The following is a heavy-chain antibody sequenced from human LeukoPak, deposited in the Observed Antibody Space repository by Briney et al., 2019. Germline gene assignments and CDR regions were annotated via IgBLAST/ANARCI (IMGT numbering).Heavy chain of an antibody. CDR2: MSDSGTNT. CDR3: AKGGAVSSKSITMVRGTRRYYYYMDV. J-gene: IGHJ6*03. Sequence: GGSLRLSCGASRFTFSTYGMTWVRQAPGKGLEWVSGMSDSGTNTYYADSVKGRFTISRDNSKNTLYLQMNSLRAEDTAVYYCAKGGAVSSKSITMVRGTRRYYYYMDVWGKGTTVTISS. V-gene: IGHV3-23*01. D-gene: IGHD3-10*01. CDR1: RFTFSTYG.